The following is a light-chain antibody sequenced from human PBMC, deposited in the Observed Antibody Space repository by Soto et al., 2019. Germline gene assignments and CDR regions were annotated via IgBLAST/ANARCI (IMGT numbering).Light chain of an antibody. V-gene: IGLV2-14*01. Sequence: QSALTQPASVSASPGQSIAISCSGTSSDVGAYDYVSWYQHHPGKAPKLIIYEVTYRPSGVSNRFSASKSANTASLTISGPHAEDGAIYYCISYTRGSTYVFGTGTKLT. CDR2: EVT. J-gene: IGLJ1*01. CDR1: SSDVGAYDY. CDR3: ISYTRGSTYV.